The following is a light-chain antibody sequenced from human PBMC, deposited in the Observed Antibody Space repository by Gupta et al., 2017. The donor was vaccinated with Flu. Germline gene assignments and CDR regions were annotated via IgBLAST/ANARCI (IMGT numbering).Light chain of an antibody. CDR3: QQYGSSPRT. CDR1: QSVSSSY. V-gene: IGKV3-20*01. Sequence: SPGTLSLSPGERATLSCRASQSVSSSYLAWYQQKPGQAPRLLIYGASSRATGIPDRFSGSGSGTDFTLTISRLEPEDFAVYYCQQYGSSPRTFGQGTKVEIK. J-gene: IGKJ1*01. CDR2: GAS.